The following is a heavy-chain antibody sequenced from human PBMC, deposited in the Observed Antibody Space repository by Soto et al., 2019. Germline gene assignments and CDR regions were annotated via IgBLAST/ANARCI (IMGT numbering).Heavy chain of an antibody. CDR2: IWSDGSNK. CDR1: GFTFSSYG. V-gene: IGHV3-33*01. D-gene: IGHD2-2*02. J-gene: IGHJ4*02. CDR3: ARPAYCSSASCYRLDY. Sequence: AGGSLRLSCAASGFTFSSYGMNWVRQAPGKGLEWVAVIWSDGSNKDYTDSVKGRFTISRDNSKNTLYLQMNSLRAEDTAVYFCARPAYCSSASCYRLDYWGQGALVTVSS.